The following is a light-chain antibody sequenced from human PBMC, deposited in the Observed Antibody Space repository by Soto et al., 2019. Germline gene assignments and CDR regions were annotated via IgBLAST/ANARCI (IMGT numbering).Light chain of an antibody. CDR1: QGISSY. J-gene: IGKJ3*01. CDR3: HQYYSYPLCT. Sequence: AIRMTQSPSSLSASTGDRVTITCRASQGISSYLAWYQQKPGKAPKLPIYAASTLQSGVPSRFSGSGSGTDFTLTVGGPQSEDFATYNCHQYYSYPLCTFRPGTNVDIK. CDR2: AAS. V-gene: IGKV1-8*01.